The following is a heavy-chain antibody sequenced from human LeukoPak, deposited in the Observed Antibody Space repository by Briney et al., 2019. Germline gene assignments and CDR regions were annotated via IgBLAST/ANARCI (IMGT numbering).Heavy chain of an antibody. CDR1: GYTFTSYG. Sequence: GASVKVSCKASGYTFTSYGITWVRQAPGQGLEWMGWISTYNGNSNYAQKLQGRVTMTTDTSTSTAYMELRSLRSDDTAVYYCASTVAAAGIFDYWGQGTLVTVSS. V-gene: IGHV1-18*01. CDR2: ISTYNGNS. CDR3: ASTVAAAGIFDY. J-gene: IGHJ4*02. D-gene: IGHD6-13*01.